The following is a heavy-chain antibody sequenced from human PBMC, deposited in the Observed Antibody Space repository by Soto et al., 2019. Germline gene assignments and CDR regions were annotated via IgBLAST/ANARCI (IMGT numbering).Heavy chain of an antibody. V-gene: IGHV4-59*01. Sequence: QVQLQESGPGLVKPSETLSLTCTVSGGSISSYYWNWIRQPPGKGLEWIGYIYNSGNTNYNPSLRSRVTISVDTSKNQFSLKLTSVTAADTAVYCCAAPPRYWGQGTLVTVSS. CDR2: IYNSGNT. CDR1: GGSISSYY. D-gene: IGHD6-6*01. J-gene: IGHJ4*02. CDR3: AAPPRY.